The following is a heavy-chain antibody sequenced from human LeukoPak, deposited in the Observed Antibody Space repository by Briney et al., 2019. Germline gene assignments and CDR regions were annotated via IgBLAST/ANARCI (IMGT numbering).Heavy chain of an antibody. CDR1: GFPFSDYV. Sequence: GGSLRLSCAASGFPFSDYVMGWVRQAPGKGLEWVSGISDSGHRTYYADSVKGRFTISRDNSKNTLYLQMNSLRAEDTAVYYCARVGNSGYYSGYLGAFDIWGQGTMVTVSS. V-gene: IGHV3-23*01. CDR3: ARVGNSGYYSGYLGAFDI. D-gene: IGHD3-3*01. CDR2: ISDSGHRT. J-gene: IGHJ3*02.